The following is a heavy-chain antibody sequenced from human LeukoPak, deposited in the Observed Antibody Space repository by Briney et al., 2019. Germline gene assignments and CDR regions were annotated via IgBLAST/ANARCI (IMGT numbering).Heavy chain of an antibody. CDR2: ISAYNGNT. D-gene: IGHD3-10*01. J-gene: IGHJ4*02. CDR3: ARDPLLWFGELLAEGSFFDY. CDR1: GYTFTSYG. Sequence: GASVKVSFKASGYTFTSYGISWVRQAPGQGLEWMGWISAYNGNTNYAQKLQGRVTMTTDTSTSTAYMELRSLRSDDTAVYYCARDPLLWFGELLAEGSFFDYWGQGTLVTVSS. V-gene: IGHV1-18*01.